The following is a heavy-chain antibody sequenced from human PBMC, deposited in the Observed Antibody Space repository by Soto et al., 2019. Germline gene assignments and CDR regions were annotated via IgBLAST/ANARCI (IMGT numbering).Heavy chain of an antibody. J-gene: IGHJ4*02. CDR1: GGSISSGGYY. Sequence: SETLSLTCTVSGGSISSGGYYWSWIRQHPGKGLEWIGYIYYSGSTYYNPSLKSRVTISVDTSKNQFSLKLSSVTAADTAGYYCARGYGYDYSSYVLDYWGQGTLVTVSS. D-gene: IGHD4-4*01. CDR3: ARGYGYDYSSYVLDY. V-gene: IGHV4-31*03. CDR2: IYYSGST.